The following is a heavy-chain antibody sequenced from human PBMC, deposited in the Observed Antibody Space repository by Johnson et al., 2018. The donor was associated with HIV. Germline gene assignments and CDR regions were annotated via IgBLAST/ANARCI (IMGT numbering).Heavy chain of an antibody. J-gene: IGHJ3*01. D-gene: IGHD3-22*01. CDR2: IRYDGSNK. V-gene: IGHV3-33*08. CDR1: QFTFSSYG. CDR3: ARAGTSGSYAFDF. Sequence: QVQLVESGGGLAKPAWSPRLSCAASQFTFSSYGMHWVRQAPGKGLEWVAFIRYDGSNKYYADSVKGRFTISRDNSKNTLYLQMNSLRAEDTAVYYCARAGTSGSYAFDFWGQGTMVTVSS.